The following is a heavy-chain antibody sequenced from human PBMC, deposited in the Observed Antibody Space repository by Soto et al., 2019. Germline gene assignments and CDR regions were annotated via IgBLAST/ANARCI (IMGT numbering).Heavy chain of an antibody. CDR2: ISTTSDYI. Sequence: EVQLVESGGGLVKPGGSLRLSCAASGFTFSQYSINWVRQAPGKGLEWVSYISTTSDYIYYADSVKGRFTISRDNAKTSLDLRMNSLRAEDTAVYYCARTASAGRPGYCGMDVWGQGTTVTVSS. J-gene: IGHJ6*02. V-gene: IGHV3-21*01. CDR1: GFTFSQYS. D-gene: IGHD6-6*01. CDR3: ARTASAGRPGYCGMDV.